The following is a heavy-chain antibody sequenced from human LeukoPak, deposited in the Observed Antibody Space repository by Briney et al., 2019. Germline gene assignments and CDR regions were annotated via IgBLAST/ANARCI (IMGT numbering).Heavy chain of an antibody. CDR1: GFIFSSSV. CDR3: AKGYSYGFDY. Sequence: GWSLRLSCVASGFIFSSSVMHWVRQAPGKGLEWVAFIRKDGSTKYYADSVKGRFTISRDNSKNTVYLQMSSLGAEDTAVYYCAKGYSYGFDYWGQGTLVTVSS. V-gene: IGHV3-30*02. J-gene: IGHJ4*02. CDR2: IRKDGSTK. D-gene: IGHD3-10*01.